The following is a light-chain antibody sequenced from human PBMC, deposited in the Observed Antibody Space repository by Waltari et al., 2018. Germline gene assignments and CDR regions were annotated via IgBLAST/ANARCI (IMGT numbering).Light chain of an antibody. V-gene: IGKV1-5*03. CDR1: PSIDTW. J-gene: IGKJ1*01. Sequence: DIQMTQVPSTLSASVGDRVTITCRASPSIDTWLAWYQQKPGKAPKLLIYKACSLESGVPSRFSGSGSGTDFTLTISSLQPDDFATYYCQQYHSYPWTFGQGTKVDI. CDR3: QQYHSYPWT. CDR2: KAC.